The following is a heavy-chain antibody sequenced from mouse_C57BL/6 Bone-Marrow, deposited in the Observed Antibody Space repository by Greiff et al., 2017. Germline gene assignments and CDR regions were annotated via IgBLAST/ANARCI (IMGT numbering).Heavy chain of an antibody. CDR1: GYTFTSYW. J-gene: IGHJ2*01. V-gene: IGHV1-50*01. CDR3: ARSGGGYAFDY. Sequence: QVQLKQPGAELVKPGASVKLSCKASGYTFTSYWMQWVKQRPGQGLEWIGEIDPSDSYTNYNQKFKGKATLTVDTSSSTAYMQLSSLTSEDSAVYYCARSGGGYAFDYWGQGTTLTVSS. CDR2: IDPSDSYT. D-gene: IGHD2-2*01.